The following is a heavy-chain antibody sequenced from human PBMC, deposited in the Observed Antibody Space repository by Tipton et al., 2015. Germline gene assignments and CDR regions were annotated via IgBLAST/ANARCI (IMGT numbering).Heavy chain of an antibody. CDR2: TYYRSNWNN. CDR3: ARGAQHSTWS. CDR1: GDSVSNNTAA. V-gene: IGHV6-1*01. D-gene: IGHD6-13*01. Sequence: LRLSCAISGDSVSNNTAAWHWIRQSPSRGLEWLGRTYYRSNWNNDYAVSVKSRITITPDTSKNQFTLHLNSVTPDDTAMYYCARGAQHSTWSWGQGTLVTVSS. J-gene: IGHJ5*02.